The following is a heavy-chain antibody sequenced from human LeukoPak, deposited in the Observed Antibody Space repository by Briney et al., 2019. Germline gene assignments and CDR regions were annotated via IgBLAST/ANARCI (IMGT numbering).Heavy chain of an antibody. CDR3: ARDRGYCRGSTCYAYYMDV. V-gene: IGHV3-7*01. J-gene: IGHJ6*03. Sequence: GGSLRLSCTASGFTFSSYWMSWVRQAPGKGLEWVANINRDGSERNYVDSVKGRFTISRDNAKNSLYLQMNSLRAEDTAVYYCARDRGYCRGSTCYAYYMDVWGKGTTVTVSS. CDR2: INRDGSER. CDR1: GFTFSSYW. D-gene: IGHD2-2*01.